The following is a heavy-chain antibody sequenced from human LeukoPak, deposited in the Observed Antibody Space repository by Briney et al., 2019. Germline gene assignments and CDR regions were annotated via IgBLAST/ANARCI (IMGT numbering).Heavy chain of an antibody. CDR3: ARGVPTTVSDY. J-gene: IGHJ4*02. CDR1: GGSISSYY. CDR2: IYYSGST. D-gene: IGHD4/OR15-4a*01. V-gene: IGHV4-59*01. Sequence: SETLSLTCTVSGGSISSYYWNWIRQPPGKGLEWIGYIYYSGSTNYNPSLKSRVTISVDTSKNQFSLKLSSVTAADTAVYYCARGVPTTVSDYWGQGTLVTVSS.